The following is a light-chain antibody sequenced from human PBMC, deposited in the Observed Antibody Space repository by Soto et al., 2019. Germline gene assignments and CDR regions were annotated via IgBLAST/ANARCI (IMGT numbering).Light chain of an antibody. CDR2: EVS. J-gene: IGLJ2*01. Sequence: QSALPQPASVSGSPGQSITISCTGTSSDVGGYNYVSWYQEHPGKAPKLIIYEVSNRPSGVSNRFSGSKSGNTASLTVSGLQAEDEADYYCDSYTSSGTVVFGGGTKLTVL. V-gene: IGLV2-14*01. CDR3: DSYTSSGTVV. CDR1: SSDVGGYNY.